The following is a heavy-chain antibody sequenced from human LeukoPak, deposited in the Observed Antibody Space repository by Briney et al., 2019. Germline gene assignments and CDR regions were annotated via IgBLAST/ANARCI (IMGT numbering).Heavy chain of an antibody. D-gene: IGHD3-10*01. J-gene: IGHJ4*02. CDR3: ARRGQIYGSGTYDY. CDR2: IYYSGST. V-gene: IGHV4-59*08. Sequence: SETLSLTCTVSGGSISDYYWSWIRQPPGKGLEWIGYIYYSGSTNYNPSLKSRVTISVDTSKNQFSLKLSSVTAADTAVYYCARRGQIYGSGTYDYWGQGTLVTVSS. CDR1: GGSISDYY.